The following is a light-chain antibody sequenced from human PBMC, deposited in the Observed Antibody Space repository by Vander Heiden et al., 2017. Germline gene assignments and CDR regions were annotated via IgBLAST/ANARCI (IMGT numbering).Light chain of an antibody. CDR3: QSADSSGTFVV. CDR1: ALPKQH. CDR2: KDT. Sequence: SYALTQPPSVSVSPGQTARITCPGAALPKQHASWYQQKPGQAPVLVIYKDTERPSGIPERFSGSSSGTTVTLTISGVQAEDDADYYCQSADSSGTFVVFGGGTKLTVL. V-gene: IGLV3-25*03. J-gene: IGLJ2*01.